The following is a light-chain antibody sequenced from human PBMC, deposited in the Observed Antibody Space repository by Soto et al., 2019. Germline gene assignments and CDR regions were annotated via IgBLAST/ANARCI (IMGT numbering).Light chain of an antibody. Sequence: QSVLTQHPCVSSPPRKRDTISCSGSSANIGGNSVSWYQQLPGTAPKLLIYDDNKRPSGIPNRFSGSKAGTSATLGITGLQTGDEADYYCGSWDSSLSADVFGTGTKVTVL. V-gene: IGLV1-51*01. CDR2: DDN. CDR1: SANIGGNS. CDR3: GSWDSSLSADV. J-gene: IGLJ1*01.